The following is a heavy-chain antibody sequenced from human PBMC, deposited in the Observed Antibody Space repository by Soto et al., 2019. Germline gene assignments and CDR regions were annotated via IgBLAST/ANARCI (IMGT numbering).Heavy chain of an antibody. CDR2: ISGSGGST. CDR1: GFTFSSYA. J-gene: IGHJ5*02. D-gene: IGHD3-10*01. Sequence: GGSLRLSCAASGFTFSSYAMSWVRQAPGKGLEWVSAISGSGGSTYYADSVKGRFTISRDNSKNTLYLQMNSLRAEDTAVYYCEKEQGLVLFGELLNCFDPWGQGTMVTVSS. V-gene: IGHV3-23*01. CDR3: EKEQGLVLFGELLNCFDP.